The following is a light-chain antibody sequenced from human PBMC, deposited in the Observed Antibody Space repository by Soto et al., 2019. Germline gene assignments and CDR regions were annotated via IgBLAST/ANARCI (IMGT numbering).Light chain of an antibody. CDR3: LHPNGYPPV. V-gene: IGKV1-17*01. Sequence: DIQMTQSPSSLSASVGDTVTITCRASQHITNDCAWYQQKAGRAPKCLILLASRLQTGVPSRFSGSGSGTEFTLTIIILQPEDFATYFCLHPNGYPPVFGQGTKVEIK. J-gene: IGKJ2*01. CDR1: QHITND. CDR2: LAS.